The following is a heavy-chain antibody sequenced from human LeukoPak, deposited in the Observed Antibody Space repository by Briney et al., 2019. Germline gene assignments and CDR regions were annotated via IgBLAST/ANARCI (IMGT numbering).Heavy chain of an antibody. CDR3: AKDRDTEQPLLLSYFDY. CDR2: ISGSGGST. Sequence: GGSLRLSCAASGFTFSSYAMSWVRQAPGKGLEWVSVISGSGGSTYYADFVKGRFTISRDNSKNTLYLQVSSLRAEDTAVYYCAKDRDTEQPLLLSYFDYWGQGTLVTVSS. CDR1: GFTFSSYA. D-gene: IGHD2/OR15-2a*01. J-gene: IGHJ4*02. V-gene: IGHV3-23*01.